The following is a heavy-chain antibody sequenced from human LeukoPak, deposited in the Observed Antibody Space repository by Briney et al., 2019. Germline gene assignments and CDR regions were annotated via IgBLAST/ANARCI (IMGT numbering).Heavy chain of an antibody. CDR3: AKGPSERHYYGSGSPGYYFDY. J-gene: IGHJ4*02. D-gene: IGHD3-10*01. CDR2: ISWNSGSI. Sequence: PGGSLRLSCAASGFTFDDYAMHWVRHAPGKGLEWVSGISWNSGSIGYADSVKGRFTISRDNAKNSLYLQMNSLRAEDMALYYCAKGPSERHYYGSGSPGYYFDYWGQGTLVTVSS. V-gene: IGHV3-9*03. CDR1: GFTFDDYA.